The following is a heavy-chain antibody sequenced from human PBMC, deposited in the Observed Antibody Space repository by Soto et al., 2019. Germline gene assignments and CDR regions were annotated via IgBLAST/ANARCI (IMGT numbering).Heavy chain of an antibody. Sequence: PGGSLRLSCAASGFTFSSYGMHWVRQAPGKGLEWVAVISYDGSNKYYADSVKGRFTISRDNSKNTLYLQMNSLRAEDTAVYYCAKDSSPYCGGDCYSDYWGQGTLVTVSS. CDR2: ISYDGSNK. V-gene: IGHV3-30*18. J-gene: IGHJ4*02. D-gene: IGHD2-21*02. CDR1: GFTFSSYG. CDR3: AKDSSPYCGGDCYSDY.